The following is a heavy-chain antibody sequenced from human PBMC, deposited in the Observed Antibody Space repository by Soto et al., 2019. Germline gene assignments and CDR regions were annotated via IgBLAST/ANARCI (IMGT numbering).Heavy chain of an antibody. CDR3: AREGYNFGPFDY. V-gene: IGHV4-59*01. CDR2: ISYSGTT. Sequence: ASETRSLTCTVSGGSLSSYYWSWIRRPPGMGLEWIASISYSGTTNYNSSLKSRVTISIDTSKNQFSLKFNSVTAADTAVYYCAREGYNFGPFDYWGQGALVT. J-gene: IGHJ4*02. D-gene: IGHD5-18*01. CDR1: GGSLSSYY.